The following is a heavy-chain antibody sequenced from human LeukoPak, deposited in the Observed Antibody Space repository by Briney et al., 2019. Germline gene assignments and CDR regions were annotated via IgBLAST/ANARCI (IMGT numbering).Heavy chain of an antibody. J-gene: IGHJ4*02. D-gene: IGHD6-13*01. CDR1: GGSISSSSYY. V-gene: IGHV4-39*01. CDR2: IYYSGST. Sequence: PSETLSLTCTVSGGSISSSSYYWGWIRQPPGKGLEWIGSIYYSGSTYYNPSLKSRVTVSVDTSKNQFSLKLTSVTAADTAVYYCARHGGVAIAAEGIDYWGQGTLVTVSS. CDR3: ARHGGVAIAAEGIDY.